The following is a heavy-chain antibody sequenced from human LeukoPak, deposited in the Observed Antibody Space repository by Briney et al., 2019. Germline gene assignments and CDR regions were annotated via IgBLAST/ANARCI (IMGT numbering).Heavy chain of an antibody. CDR1: GGTFSSYA. CDR3: ARDWDSSSWPKPDV. V-gene: IGHV1-69*04. J-gene: IGHJ6*02. CDR2: IIPILGIA. Sequence: GASVKVSCKASGGTFSSYAISWVRQAPGQGLEWMGRIIPILGIANYAQKFQGRVTITADKSTSTAYMELSSLRSEGTAVYYCARDWDSSSWPKPDVWGQGTTVTVSS. D-gene: IGHD6-13*01.